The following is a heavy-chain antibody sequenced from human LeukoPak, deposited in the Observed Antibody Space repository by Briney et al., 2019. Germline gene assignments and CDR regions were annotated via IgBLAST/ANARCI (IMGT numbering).Heavy chain of an antibody. CDR1: GYSISSGYY. Sequence: SETLFLTCTVSGYSISSGYYWGWIRQPPGKGLEWIGSIYHSGSTYYNPSLKSRVTISVDTSKNQFSLKLSSVTAADTAVYYCARENYDYAFDIWGQGTMVTVSS. J-gene: IGHJ3*02. V-gene: IGHV4-38-2*02. CDR3: ARENYDYAFDI. D-gene: IGHD3-16*01. CDR2: IYHSGST.